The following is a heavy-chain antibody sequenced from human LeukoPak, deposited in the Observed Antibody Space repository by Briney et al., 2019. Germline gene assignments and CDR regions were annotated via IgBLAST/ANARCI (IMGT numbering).Heavy chain of an antibody. CDR2: MYYSGST. Sequence: PSETLSLTCTVSGGSISSYQWSWIRQPPGKGLEWIGYMYYSGSTKYNPSLKSRVTISVDTSKNQFSLKLSSVTAADTAVYYCARRDWGYYYGMDVWGQGTTVTVSS. J-gene: IGHJ6*02. D-gene: IGHD7-27*01. CDR3: ARRDWGYYYGMDV. CDR1: GGSISSYQ. V-gene: IGHV4-59*01.